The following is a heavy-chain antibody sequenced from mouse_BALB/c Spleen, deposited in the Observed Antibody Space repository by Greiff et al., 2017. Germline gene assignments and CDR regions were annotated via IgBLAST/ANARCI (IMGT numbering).Heavy chain of an antibody. D-gene: IGHD3-1*01. CDR1: GYTFSSYW. CDR2: ILPGSGST. Sequence: QVHVKQSGAELMKPGASVKISCKATGYTFSSYWIEWVKQRPGHGLEWIGEILPGSGSTNYNEKFKGKATFTADTSSNTAYMQLSSLTSEDSAVYYCARQGQLGDYYAMDYWGQGTSVTVSS. J-gene: IGHJ4*01. CDR3: ARQGQLGDYYAMDY. V-gene: IGHV1-9*01.